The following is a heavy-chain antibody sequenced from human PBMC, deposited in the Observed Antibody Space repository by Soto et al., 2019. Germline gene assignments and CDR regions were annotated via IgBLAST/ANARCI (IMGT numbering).Heavy chain of an antibody. V-gene: IGHV3-23*01. J-gene: IGHJ5*02. Sequence: PGGSLSLSCAAPGFPFSSYVMSWVRQAPGKGLEWVSGISGGGSNTFYADSVKGRFTISSDNSMNTLYLQMNSLRVGDTAQYYRPETLHYASGVHPSGQGT. D-gene: IGHD2-8*01. CDR3: PETLHYASGVHP. CDR2: ISGGGSNT. CDR1: GFPFSSYV.